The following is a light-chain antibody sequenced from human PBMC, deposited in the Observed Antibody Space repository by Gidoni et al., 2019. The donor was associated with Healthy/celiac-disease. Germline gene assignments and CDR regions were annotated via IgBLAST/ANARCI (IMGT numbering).Light chain of an antibody. CDR1: QSVSSN. V-gene: IGKV3-15*01. J-gene: IGKJ1*01. Sequence: EIVMTQSPATLSVSPGERATLSCRASQSVSSNLAWYQQKPGQAPRLLIYGASTRATGIPARFRGSGSGTEFTLTISSLQSEDFAVYYCQQYNNWLRTFGQXTKVEIK. CDR3: QQYNNWLRT. CDR2: GAS.